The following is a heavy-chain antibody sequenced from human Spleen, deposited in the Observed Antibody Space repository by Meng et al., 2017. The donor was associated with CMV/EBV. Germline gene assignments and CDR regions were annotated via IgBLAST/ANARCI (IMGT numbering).Heavy chain of an antibody. Sequence: LTCAVTGGSRYGYYWSWLRQSPGRRLEWIGEINHSGDTKYNPSLNSRVTISVDTSKFQFSLRLRPVTAADTAVYYCASRRSWEGDFDYWGQGILVTVSS. CDR1: GGSRYGYY. D-gene: IGHD1-26*01. V-gene: IGHV4-34*01. CDR3: ASRRSWEGDFDY. J-gene: IGHJ4*02. CDR2: INHSGDT.